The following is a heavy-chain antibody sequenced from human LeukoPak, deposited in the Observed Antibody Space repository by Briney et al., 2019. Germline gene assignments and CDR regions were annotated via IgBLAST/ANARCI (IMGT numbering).Heavy chain of an antibody. D-gene: IGHD6-19*01. CDR1: GFTFSEYS. CDR2: MTGTGLNI. J-gene: IGHJ3*01. Sequence: GGSLRLSCTASGFTFSEYSFNWVRQAPGKGLEWVSYMTGTGLNIYYRDSVKGRFTISRDNARHSLFLHMSILRVDDTAVYYCTRDSSGSAGWSDAFDLWGPGTMVTVSS. CDR3: TRDSSGSAGWSDAFDL. V-gene: IGHV3-48*01.